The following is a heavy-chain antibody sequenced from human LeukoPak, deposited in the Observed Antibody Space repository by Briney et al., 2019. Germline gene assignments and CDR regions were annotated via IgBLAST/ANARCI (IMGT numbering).Heavy chain of an antibody. CDR2: IYYSGST. D-gene: IGHD2/OR15-2a*01. V-gene: IGHV4-59*01. J-gene: IGHJ3*02. Sequence: SETLSRTCTVSGGSISSDHWNWIRQPPGKGLEWIGCIYYSGSTYYNPSLKSRVTISVDMSKSQFSLRLTSVTAADTAVYYCARKNDFDNWGQGTLVTVSS. CDR1: GGSISSDH. CDR3: ARKNDFDN.